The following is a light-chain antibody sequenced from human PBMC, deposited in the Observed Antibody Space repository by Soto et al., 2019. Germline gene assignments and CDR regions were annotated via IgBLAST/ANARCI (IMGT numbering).Light chain of an antibody. CDR1: QNVANY. Sequence: EIVLTQSPATLSLSPVERATLSCMASQNVANYLDWYQQKPGRAPRLLMFRASIRATGFPARFSGSGAGTEFNITISSLQSEDSAVYYCQQYNNWPRATFGGGTKVDI. CDR3: QQYNNWPRAT. V-gene: IGKV3-15*01. J-gene: IGKJ4*01. CDR2: RAS.